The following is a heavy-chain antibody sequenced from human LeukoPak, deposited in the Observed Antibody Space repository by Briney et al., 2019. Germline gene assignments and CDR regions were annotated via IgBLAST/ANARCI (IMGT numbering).Heavy chain of an antibody. Sequence: ASVKVSCKASGYTFTSYGISWVRQAPGQGLEWMGWISAYNGNTNYAQKLQGRITMTTDTSTSTAYMELRSLRSDDTAVYYCARSPWGAGLYYFDYWGQGTLVTVSS. J-gene: IGHJ4*02. CDR2: ISAYNGNT. D-gene: IGHD3-16*01. CDR1: GYTFTSYG. V-gene: IGHV1-18*01. CDR3: ARSPWGAGLYYFDY.